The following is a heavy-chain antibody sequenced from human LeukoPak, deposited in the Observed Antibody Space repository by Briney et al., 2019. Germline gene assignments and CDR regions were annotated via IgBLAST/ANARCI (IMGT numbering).Heavy chain of an antibody. CDR3: ARFDHVWETHGMDAFDL. CDR2: MYHSEST. CDR1: GYSISRGYS. V-gene: IGHV4-38-2*01. D-gene: IGHD3-16*01. Sequence: SETLSLTCAVSGYSISRGYSWGWIRQPPEMGLEWIGNMYHSESTHYNPSLKSRVTISADTSKNQFSLKLSSVTAADTAVYYCARFDHVWETHGMDAFDLWGQGTMVTVSS. J-gene: IGHJ3*01.